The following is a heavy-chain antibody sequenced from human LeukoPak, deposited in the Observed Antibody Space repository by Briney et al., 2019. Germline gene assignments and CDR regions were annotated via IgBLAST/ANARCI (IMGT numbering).Heavy chain of an antibody. J-gene: IGHJ3*02. CDR1: GYSFTSYW. CDR3: ASGYSSRLGAFDI. Sequence: GESLRISCQGSGYSFTSYWITWVRQMSGKGLEWMGRIGPSDSYTNYSPSFQGHVTISADKSISTAYLQWSSLKASDTAMYYCASGYSSRLGAFDIWGQGTMVTVSS. V-gene: IGHV5-10-1*01. D-gene: IGHD6-13*01. CDR2: IGPSDSYT.